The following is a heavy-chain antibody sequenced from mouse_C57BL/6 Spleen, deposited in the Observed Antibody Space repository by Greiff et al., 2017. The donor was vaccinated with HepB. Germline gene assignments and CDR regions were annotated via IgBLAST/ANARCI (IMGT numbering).Heavy chain of an antibody. Sequence: VQLQQSGAELVRPGASVTLSCKASGYTFTDYEMHWVKQTPVHGLEWIGAIDPETGGTAYNQKFKGKAILTADKSSSTAYMELRSLTSEDSAVYYCTRFLYYYGSSYAYWGQGTLSQSPQ. J-gene: IGHJ2*01. V-gene: IGHV1-15*01. D-gene: IGHD1-1*01. CDR1: GYTFTDYE. CDR3: TRFLYYYGSSYAY. CDR2: IDPETGGT.